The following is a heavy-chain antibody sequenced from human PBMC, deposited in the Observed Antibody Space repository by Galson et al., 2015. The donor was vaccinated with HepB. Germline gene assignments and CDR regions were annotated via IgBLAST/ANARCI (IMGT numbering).Heavy chain of an antibody. CDR2: TYYRSNWRK. CDR3: ARESLSSAWYNLDY. CDR1: GDSVSSNSAV. Sequence: CAISGDSVSSNSAVWNWIRQSPSRGFEWLGRTYYRSNWRKYYADSVKGRFPISRDNSKNTLYLQMKSLRAEDTAVYYCARESLSSAWYNLDYWVQGTLVTVSS. D-gene: IGHD6-19*01. J-gene: IGHJ4*02. V-gene: IGHV6-1*01.